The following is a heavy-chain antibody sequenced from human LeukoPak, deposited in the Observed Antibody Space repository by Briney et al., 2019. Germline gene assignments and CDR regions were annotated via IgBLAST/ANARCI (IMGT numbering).Heavy chain of an antibody. CDR3: ARTSPPVPRVIRYDSSGPLNY. J-gene: IGHJ4*02. Sequence: GGSLRLSCAASGFTFSSYWMSWVRQAPGKGLEWVANIKQDGSEKYYVDFVKGRFTISRDNAKNSLYLQMNSLRAEDTAVYYCARTSPPVPRVIRYDSSGPLNYWGQGTLVTVSS. CDR1: GFTFSSYW. V-gene: IGHV3-7*01. CDR2: IKQDGSEK. D-gene: IGHD3-22*01.